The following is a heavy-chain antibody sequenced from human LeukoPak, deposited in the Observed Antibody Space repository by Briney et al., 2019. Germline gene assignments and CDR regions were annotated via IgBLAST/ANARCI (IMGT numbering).Heavy chain of an antibody. CDR2: IYWDDDK. CDR3: AHSEQWLVPYYFDY. Sequence: KESGPTLVKPTQTLTLTCTFSGFSLSTSGVGVGWNRQPPGKALESLALIYWDDDKPYSPSLKSRLTITKGPSKTQVVLTMTNMDPVDTATYYCAHSEQWLVPYYFDYWGQGTLVTVSS. J-gene: IGHJ4*02. D-gene: IGHD6-19*01. V-gene: IGHV2-5*02. CDR1: GFSLSTSGVG.